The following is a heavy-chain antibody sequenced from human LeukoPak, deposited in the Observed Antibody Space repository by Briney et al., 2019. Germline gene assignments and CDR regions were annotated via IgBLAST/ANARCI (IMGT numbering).Heavy chain of an antibody. CDR2: ISGSGGRT. D-gene: IGHD3-10*01. V-gene: IGHV3-23*01. CDR1: GFTFSSYG. J-gene: IGHJ4*02. Sequence: GGSLRLSCAASGFTFSSYGMSWVRQAPGKGLEWVSGISGSGGRTYFADSVKGRFTISRDNSKNTLYLQMNSLRAEDTAVYYCARSMVRGVIILGLDYWGQGTLVTVSS. CDR3: ARSMVRGVIILGLDY.